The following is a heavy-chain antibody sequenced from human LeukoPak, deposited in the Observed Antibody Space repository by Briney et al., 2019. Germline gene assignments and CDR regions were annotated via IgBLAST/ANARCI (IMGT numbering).Heavy chain of an antibody. J-gene: IGHJ6*02. V-gene: IGHV5-51*01. D-gene: IGHD3-10*01. CDR2: IYPGESDT. CDR1: GYSFTNYW. CDR3: ATYAGSSSKYFQD. Sequence: GESLKISCKASGYSFTNYWIGWVRQMPGKGLEWMGIIYPGESDTRYSPSFQGQVTISADKSISTAYLQRSSLQASDTAMYYCATYAGSSSKYFQDWGQGTTVTVSS.